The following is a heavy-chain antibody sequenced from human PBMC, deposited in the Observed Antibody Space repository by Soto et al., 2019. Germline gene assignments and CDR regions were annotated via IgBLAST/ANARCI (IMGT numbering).Heavy chain of an antibody. CDR1: GFSFNRFN. D-gene: IGHD5-12*01. J-gene: IGHJ4*02. V-gene: IGHV3-48*01. CDR2: ISGSSTTI. Sequence: GGSLRLSCAASGFSFNRFNMNWVRQAPGKGLEWVSYISGSSTTIYYADSVKGRFTISRDNVKNSLYLQMSSLRVEDTAVYYCFFYSYSGDDLQFYFWGQGSPVPGSA. CDR3: FFYSYSGDDLQFYF.